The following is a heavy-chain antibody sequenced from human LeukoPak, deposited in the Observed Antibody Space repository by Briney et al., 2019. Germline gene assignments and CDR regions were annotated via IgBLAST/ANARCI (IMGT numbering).Heavy chain of an antibody. D-gene: IGHD3-22*01. J-gene: IGHJ5*02. V-gene: IGHV1-46*01. CDR3: AREDYDSSGYYFSWFDP. Sequence: ASVKVSCKASGYTFTSYYMHWVRQAPGQGLEWMGIINPSGGSTSYAQKFQGRVTMTRDTSTSTVYMELSSLRSEDTAVYYCAREDYDSSGYYFSWFDPWGQGTLVTVSS. CDR1: GYTFTSYY. CDR2: INPSGGST.